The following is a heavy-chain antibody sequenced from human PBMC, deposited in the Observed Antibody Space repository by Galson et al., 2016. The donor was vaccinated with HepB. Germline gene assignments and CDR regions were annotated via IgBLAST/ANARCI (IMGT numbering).Heavy chain of an antibody. Sequence: QSGAEVKKPGESLKISCKGSGYSFTTHWIGWVRQMPRKGLEWMGIIYPGDSGTRYSPSFQGQVTISADKSISTAYLQWSSLKASDTAMYYCAVAGITSSSGFDIWGQGTMVTVSS. V-gene: IGHV5-51*01. CDR2: IYPGDSGT. CDR3: AVAGITSSSGFDI. J-gene: IGHJ3*02. CDR1: GYSFTTHW. D-gene: IGHD3-10*01.